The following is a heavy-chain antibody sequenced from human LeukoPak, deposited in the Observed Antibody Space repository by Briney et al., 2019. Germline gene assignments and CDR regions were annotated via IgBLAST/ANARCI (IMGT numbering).Heavy chain of an antibody. Sequence: GSSVKVSCKSSGGTVSSYVISWVRQAPGQGLEWMGGIIAISGTTNYAQKFQGRVTITTDESTSTAYMELSSLISEDTAVYYCARGPYGVYSGDYYPYYMDVWGKGTTVTVSS. J-gene: IGHJ6*03. CDR1: GGTVSSYV. CDR3: ARGPYGVYSGDYYPYYMDV. D-gene: IGHD4/OR15-4a*01. CDR2: IIAISGTT. V-gene: IGHV1-69*05.